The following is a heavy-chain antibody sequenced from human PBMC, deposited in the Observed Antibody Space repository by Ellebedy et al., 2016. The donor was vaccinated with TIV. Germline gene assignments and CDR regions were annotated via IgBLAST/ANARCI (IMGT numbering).Heavy chain of an antibody. CDR2: ISGSGCGM. CDR1: GFDFSQYG. V-gene: IGHV3-48*02. J-gene: IGHJ4*02. D-gene: IGHD6-6*01. Sequence: GESLKISXTVSGFDFSQYGMNWVRQAPGKGLQWVSYISGSGCGMTYADSVKGRFTISRDNAKNSLYLHMNSLRDEDTAVYYCARGGAARPDYWGPGTLVTVSS. CDR3: ARGGAARPDY.